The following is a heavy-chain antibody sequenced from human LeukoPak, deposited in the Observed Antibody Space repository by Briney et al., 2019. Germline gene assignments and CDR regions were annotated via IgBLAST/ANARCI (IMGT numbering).Heavy chain of an antibody. CDR2: IYYSGST. J-gene: IGHJ5*02. CDR3: ARSGVGSYYDFWSGYLRFDP. CDR1: GGSISSYY. Sequence: SEALSLTCTVSGGSISSYYWSWIRQPPGKGLEWIGYIYYSGSTNYNPSLKSRVTISVDTSKNQFSLKLSSVTAADTAVYYCARSGVGSYYDFWSGYLRFDPWGQGTLVTVSS. V-gene: IGHV4-59*01. D-gene: IGHD3-3*01.